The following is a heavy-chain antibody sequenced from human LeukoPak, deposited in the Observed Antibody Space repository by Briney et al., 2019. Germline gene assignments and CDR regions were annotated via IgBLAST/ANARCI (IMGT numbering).Heavy chain of an antibody. CDR3: AADAKDYYYGMDV. Sequence: GASVTVSCTASGFTFTSSAVQWVRPARGQRLEWIGWIVVGSGNTNYAQKFQERVTITRDMSTSTAYMELSSLRSEDTAVYYCAADAKDYYYGMDVWGQGTTVTVSS. CDR2: IVVGSGNT. CDR1: GFTFTSSA. V-gene: IGHV1-58*01. J-gene: IGHJ6*02.